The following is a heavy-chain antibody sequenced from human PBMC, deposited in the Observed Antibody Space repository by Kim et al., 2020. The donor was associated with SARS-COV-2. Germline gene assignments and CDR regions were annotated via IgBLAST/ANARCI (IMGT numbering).Heavy chain of an antibody. J-gene: IGHJ6*02. V-gene: IGHV3-30*18. D-gene: IGHD3-22*01. CDR3: AKGRWYDSSGDYYYYGMDL. CDR1: GFTFSSYG. Sequence: GGSLRLSCAASGFTFSSYGMNWVRQAPGKGLEWVAVILYDVNYKYYADSVKGRFTISRDNSKSTLYLQMNKLRAEDTAVYYCAKGRWYDSSGDYYYYGMDLWSQWTTVTVSS. CDR2: ILYDVNYK.